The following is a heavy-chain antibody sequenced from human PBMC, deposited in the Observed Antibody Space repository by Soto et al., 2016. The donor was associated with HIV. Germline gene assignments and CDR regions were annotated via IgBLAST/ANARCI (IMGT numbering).Heavy chain of an antibody. V-gene: IGHV3-43*02. CDR3: AKDPYPNNLRGYYYYGMDV. D-gene: IGHD3-9*01. J-gene: IGHJ6*02. Sequence: EVQLVESGGGVVQPGGSLRLSCAASGFTFDDYAMHWVRQAPGKGLEWVSLISGDGGSTYYADSVKGRFTISRDNSKNSLYLQMNSLRTEDTALYYCAKDPYPNNLRGYYYYGMDVWGQGTTVTVSS. CDR1: GFTFDDYA. CDR2: ISGDGGST.